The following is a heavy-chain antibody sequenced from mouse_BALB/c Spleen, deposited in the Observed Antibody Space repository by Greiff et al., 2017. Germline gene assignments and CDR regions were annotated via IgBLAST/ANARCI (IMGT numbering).Heavy chain of an antibody. V-gene: IGHV5-6-5*01. CDR3: ARGRGIYYDYDGWFAY. CDR1: GFTFSSYA. Sequence: DVHLVESGGGLVKPGGSLKLSCAASGFTFSSYAMSWVRQTPEKRLEWVASISSGGSTYYPDSVKGRFTISRDNARNILYLQMSSLRSEDTAMYYCARGRGIYYDYDGWFAYWGQGTLVTVSA. D-gene: IGHD2-4*01. J-gene: IGHJ3*01. CDR2: ISSGGST.